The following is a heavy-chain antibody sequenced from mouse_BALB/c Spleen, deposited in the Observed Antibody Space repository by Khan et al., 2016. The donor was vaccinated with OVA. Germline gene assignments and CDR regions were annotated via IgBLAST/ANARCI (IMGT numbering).Heavy chain of an antibody. D-gene: IGHD1-1*01. CDR2: ISYSGST. J-gene: IGHJ4*01. CDR3: ARGNYYGYAMDY. Sequence: EVKLLESGPGLVKPSQSLSLTCTVTGYSITSNYAWNWIRQFPGNKLEWMGYISYSGSTRYNPSLKSRISITRDTSKNPFFLQLSSVTTEDTATYYCARGNYYGYAMDYWGQGTSVTVSS. V-gene: IGHV3-2*02. CDR1: GYSITSNYA.